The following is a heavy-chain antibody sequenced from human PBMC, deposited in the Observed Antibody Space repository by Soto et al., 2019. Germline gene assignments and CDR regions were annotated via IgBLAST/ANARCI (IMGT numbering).Heavy chain of an antibody. Sequence: GGSLRLSCAGSGFSFSSYAMSWVRQVPGKGLEWVSVIGGGGDSTYYADSVKGRFTISRDNSKNTLYLQMNSLRAEDTAVYYCAKDSVVRGVRELYWGQGTLVTVSS. CDR1: GFSFSSYA. CDR3: AKDSVVRGVRELY. J-gene: IGHJ4*02. CDR2: IGGGGDST. V-gene: IGHV3-23*01. D-gene: IGHD3-10*01.